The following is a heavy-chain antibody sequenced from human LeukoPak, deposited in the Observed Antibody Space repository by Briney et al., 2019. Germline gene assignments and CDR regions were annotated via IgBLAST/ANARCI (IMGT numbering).Heavy chain of an antibody. D-gene: IGHD2-15*01. V-gene: IGHV4-4*02. Sequence: SETLSLTCAVSGGSISSSNWWSWVRQRPGKGLEWIGEIYHSGSTNYNPSLKSRVTISVDKSKNQFSLKLSSVTAADTAVYYCARVEVVVAASAFDIWGQGTMVTVSS. CDR3: ARVEVVVAASAFDI. CDR1: GGSISSSNW. CDR2: IYHSGST. J-gene: IGHJ3*02.